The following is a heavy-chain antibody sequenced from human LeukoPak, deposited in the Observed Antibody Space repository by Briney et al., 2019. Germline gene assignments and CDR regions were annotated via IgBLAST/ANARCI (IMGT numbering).Heavy chain of an antibody. CDR2: INHSGST. CDR1: GGSFSGYY. J-gene: IGHJ6*02. V-gene: IGHV4-34*01. D-gene: IGHD6-25*01. CDR3: ARQLYSSATV. Sequence: SETLSLTCAVYGGSFSGYYWSWIRQPPGKGLEWIREINHSGSTNYNPSLKSRVTISVDTSKNQFSLKLSSVTAADTAVYYCARQLYSSATVWVHGTTVTVSS.